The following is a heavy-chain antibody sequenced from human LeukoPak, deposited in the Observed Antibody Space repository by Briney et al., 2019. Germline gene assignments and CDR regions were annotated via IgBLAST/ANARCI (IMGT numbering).Heavy chain of an antibody. Sequence: SETLSLTCTVSGGSISSGGYYWSWIRQPPGKGLEWIGYIYYSGSAYYNPSLKSRVTILVDTSKNQFSLKLSSVTAADTAVYYCARYSGSYYLDFWGQGTLVTVSS. CDR1: GGSISSGGYY. CDR3: ARYSGSYYLDF. J-gene: IGHJ4*02. V-gene: IGHV4-30-4*08. D-gene: IGHD1-26*01. CDR2: IYYSGSA.